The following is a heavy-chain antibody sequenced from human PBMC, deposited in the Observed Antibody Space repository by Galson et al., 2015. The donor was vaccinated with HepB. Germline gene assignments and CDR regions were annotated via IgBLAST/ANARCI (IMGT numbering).Heavy chain of an antibody. CDR2: ITYDGVTE. Sequence: LRLSCAVSGFSFNAHGMHWVRQAPGQGLKWVGVITYDGVTEGYADYAKGRFAISRDTSTNTLYLQMNNLRAEDTAMYYCAREQGYNDYRTSDYWGQGTLVTVSS. CDR3: AREQGYNDYRTSDY. CDR1: GFSFNAHG. J-gene: IGHJ4*02. D-gene: IGHD4-11*01. V-gene: IGHV3-33*05.